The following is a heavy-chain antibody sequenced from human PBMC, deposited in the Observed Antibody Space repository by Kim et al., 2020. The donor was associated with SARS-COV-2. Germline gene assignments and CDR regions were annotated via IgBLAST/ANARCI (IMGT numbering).Heavy chain of an antibody. Sequence: NPSLKSRVTLSVDTSKNQFSLKLSSVTAADTAVYYCARQGYSSSCHYFDYWGQGTLVTVSS. J-gene: IGHJ4*02. V-gene: IGHV4-39*01. CDR3: ARQGYSSSCHYFDY. D-gene: IGHD6-13*01.